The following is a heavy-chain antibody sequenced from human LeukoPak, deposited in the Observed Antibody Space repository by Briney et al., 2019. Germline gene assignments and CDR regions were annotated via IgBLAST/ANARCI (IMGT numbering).Heavy chain of an antibody. D-gene: IGHD6-19*01. J-gene: IGHJ4*02. CDR3: ARDRWHSSGWYTGEFDY. CDR1: GFTFSSYS. Sequence: GGSLRLSCAASGFTFSSYSMNWVRQAPGKGLEWVSSISSSSSYIYYADSVKRRFTISRDNAKNSLYLQMNSLRAEDTAVYYCARDRWHSSGWYTGEFDYWGQGTLVTVSS. V-gene: IGHV3-21*01. CDR2: ISSSSSYI.